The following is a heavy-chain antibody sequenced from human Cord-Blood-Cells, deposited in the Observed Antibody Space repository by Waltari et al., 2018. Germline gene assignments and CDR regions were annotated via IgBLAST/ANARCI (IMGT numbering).Heavy chain of an antibody. CDR1: GGTFRSYA. D-gene: IGHD5-12*01. V-gene: IGHV1-69*01. Sequence: QVQLVQSGAEVKKPGSSVKVSCKASGGTFRSYAISWVRPAPGQGLEWMGGIIPIFGTANYAQKFQGRVTITADESTSTAYMELSSLRSEDTAVYYCARDRSIDIVATNWFDPWGQGTLVTVSS. CDR3: ARDRSIDIVATNWFDP. CDR2: IIPIFGTA. J-gene: IGHJ5*02.